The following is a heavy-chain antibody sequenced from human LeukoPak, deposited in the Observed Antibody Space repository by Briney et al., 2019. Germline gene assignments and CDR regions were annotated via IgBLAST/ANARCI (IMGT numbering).Heavy chain of an antibody. CDR3: ARGPGYGSGSHQNNWFDP. CDR2: INHSGST. Sequence: SETLSLTCAVYGDSFSGYYWSWIRQPPGKGVEWIGEINHSGSTNYNPSLKSRVTISVDTSKNQFSLKLSSVTAADTAVYYCARGPGYGSGSHQNNWFDPWGQGTLVTVSS. CDR1: GDSFSGYY. D-gene: IGHD3-10*01. J-gene: IGHJ5*02. V-gene: IGHV4-34*01.